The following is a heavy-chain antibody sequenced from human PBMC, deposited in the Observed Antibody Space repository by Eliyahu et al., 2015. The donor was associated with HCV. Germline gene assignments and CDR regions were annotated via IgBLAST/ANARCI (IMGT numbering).Heavy chain of an antibody. V-gene: IGHV4-4*02. Sequence: QVQLQESGPGLVKPSGTLSLTCTVXGDAFDGXKWWGWVRXAPGXGPEGIGEIHHTGTTNYNPSLKSXVSMSIDKSRNQFSLSLTSVTAADTAVYYCARFTVCSGGTCSTPXFDFWGQGAQVTVSS. CDR1: GDAFDGXKW. CDR3: ARFTVCSGGTCSTPXFDF. D-gene: IGHD2-15*01. J-gene: IGHJ4*02. CDR2: IHHTGTT.